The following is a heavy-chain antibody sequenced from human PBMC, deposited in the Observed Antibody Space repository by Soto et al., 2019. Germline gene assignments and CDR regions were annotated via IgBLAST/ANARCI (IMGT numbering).Heavy chain of an antibody. CDR3: ARIVVTVTNYYYGMDV. D-gene: IGHD4-4*01. Sequence: GASVKVSCKASGGTFSSYAISWVRQAPGQGLEWMGGIIPIFGTANYAQKFQGRVTITADESTSTAYMELSSLRSEDTAVYYCARIVVTVTNYYYGMDVWGQGTTVTVSS. J-gene: IGHJ6*02. CDR1: GGTFSSYA. CDR2: IIPIFGTA. V-gene: IGHV1-69*13.